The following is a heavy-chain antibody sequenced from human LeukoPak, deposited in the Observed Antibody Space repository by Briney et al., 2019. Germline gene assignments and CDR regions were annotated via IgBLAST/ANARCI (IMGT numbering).Heavy chain of an antibody. V-gene: IGHV3-11*01. J-gene: IGHJ3*02. D-gene: IGHD3-3*02. CDR1: GFTFSDYY. CDR2: ISSSGSTI. Sequence: PGGSLRLSCAASGFTFSDYYMSWIRQAPGKGLEWVSYISSSGSTIYYADSVKGRFTISRDNAKNSLYLRMNSLRAEDTAVYYCASTPTAFRAFDIWGQGTMVTVSS. CDR3: ASTPTAFRAFDI.